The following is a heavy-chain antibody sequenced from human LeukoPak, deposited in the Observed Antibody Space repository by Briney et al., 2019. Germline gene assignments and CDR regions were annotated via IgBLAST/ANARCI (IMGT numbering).Heavy chain of an antibody. J-gene: IGHJ3*02. D-gene: IGHD2-2*01. CDR2: IYTSGST. Sequence: SETLSLTCTVSGGSISSYYWSWIRQPAGKGLEWIGRIYTSGSTNYNPSLKSRVTMSVDTSKNQFSLKLSSVTAADTAVYYCATRGDCSSTSCYAGDAFDIWGQGTMVTVSS. CDR3: ATRGDCSSTSCYAGDAFDI. CDR1: GGSISSYY. V-gene: IGHV4-4*07.